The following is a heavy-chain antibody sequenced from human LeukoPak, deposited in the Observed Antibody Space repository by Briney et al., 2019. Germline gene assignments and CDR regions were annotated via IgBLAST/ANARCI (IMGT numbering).Heavy chain of an antibody. CDR1: GFTFSSYW. J-gene: IGHJ6*03. V-gene: IGHV3-7*01. D-gene: IGHD2-2*02. CDR3: ARVDNVVVPAAISRTGYYYCYYMDV. CDR2: IKQDGSEK. Sequence: GGSLRLSCAASGFTFSSYWMSWVRQAPGKGLEWVANIKQDGSEKYYVDSVKGRFTISRDNAKNSLYLKMNSLRAGDTAVYYCARVDNVVVPAAISRTGYYYCYYMDVWGKGTTVTVSS.